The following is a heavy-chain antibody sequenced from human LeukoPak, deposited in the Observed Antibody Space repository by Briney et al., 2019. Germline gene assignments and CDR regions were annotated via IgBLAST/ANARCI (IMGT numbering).Heavy chain of an antibody. D-gene: IGHD2-2*02. CDR3: AKGGECGSTDCYRAFDY. CDR1: GFSFSRYG. Sequence: GGSLRLSCAASGFSFSRYGLHWVRQAPGKGLEWMAFIRDNGSTRYYADSVKGRFTVSRDNSKNTLYLQMNSLRAEDTAVYYCAKGGECGSTDCYRAFDYWGQGTLVTVSS. V-gene: IGHV3-30*02. CDR2: IRDNGSTR. J-gene: IGHJ4*02.